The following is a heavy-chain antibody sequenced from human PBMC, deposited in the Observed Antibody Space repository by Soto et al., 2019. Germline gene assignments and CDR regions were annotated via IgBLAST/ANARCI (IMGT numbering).Heavy chain of an antibody. Sequence: ASVKVSCKASGGTFSSYAMHWVRQAPGQSLEWMGWLNGGTGQTRYSQKFQGRVIITRDTSASTGYMELSSLTSEGTAVYYCARGKGMEENYFYYGLDIWGQGTTVTVSS. CDR3: ARGKGMEENYFYYGLDI. CDR2: LNGGTGQT. V-gene: IGHV1-3*01. CDR1: GGTFSSYA. D-gene: IGHD1-1*01. J-gene: IGHJ6*02.